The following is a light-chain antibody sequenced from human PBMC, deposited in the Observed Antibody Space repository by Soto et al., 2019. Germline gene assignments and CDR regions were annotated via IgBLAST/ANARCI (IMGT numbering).Light chain of an antibody. CDR3: AAWDDSPTGWV. Sequence: QSVLTQPPSASGTPGQTVTISCSGSTSNIGNNHVYWYQQVPGTAPKLLIYRTDQRPSGVPDRVSGSKSGTSASLAISGLRSEDEADYYCAAWDDSPTGWVFGGGTKLTVL. CDR2: RTD. CDR1: TSNIGNNH. J-gene: IGLJ3*02. V-gene: IGLV1-47*02.